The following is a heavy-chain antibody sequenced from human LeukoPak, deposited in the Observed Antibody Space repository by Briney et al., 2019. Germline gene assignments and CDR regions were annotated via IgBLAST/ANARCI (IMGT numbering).Heavy chain of an antibody. V-gene: IGHV3-74*01. Sequence: GGSLRLSCAASGFTFSSYWMHWVRQVPGKGLVWVSRIDSDGSSTNYVDSVKGRFTISRDNSKSTLYLQMNFLRAEDTAVYYCARSHYGDWAYDYFDYWGQGTLVTVSS. CDR3: ARSHYGDWAYDYFDY. CDR1: GFTFSSYW. J-gene: IGHJ4*02. D-gene: IGHD4-17*01. CDR2: IDSDGSST.